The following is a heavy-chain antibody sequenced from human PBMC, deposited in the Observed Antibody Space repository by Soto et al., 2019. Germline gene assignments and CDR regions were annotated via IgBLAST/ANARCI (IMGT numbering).Heavy chain of an antibody. CDR3: TRDEAGPIAVAGYYYYYGMDV. J-gene: IGHJ6*02. CDR1: GFTFGDYA. D-gene: IGHD6-19*01. Sequence: LRLSCTASGFTFGDYAMSWFRQAPGKGLEWVGFIRSKAYGGTTEYAASVKGRFTISRDDSKSIAYLQMNSLKTEDTAVYHCTRDEAGPIAVAGYYYYYGMDVWGQGTTVTVSS. V-gene: IGHV3-49*03. CDR2: IRSKAYGGTT.